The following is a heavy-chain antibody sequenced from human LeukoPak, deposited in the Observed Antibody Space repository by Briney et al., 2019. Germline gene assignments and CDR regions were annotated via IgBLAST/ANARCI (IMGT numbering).Heavy chain of an antibody. V-gene: IGHV1-18*01. CDR3: ATGGSSWPFDY. D-gene: IGHD6-13*01. Sequence: GASVKVSCKASGYTFTTYGISWVRPAPGQGLEWLGWISAYNGNTNYAQNLQGRVTVTTDTSTSTAYMELRSLRSDDTAVYYCATGGSSWPFDYWGQGTLVTVSS. CDR2: ISAYNGNT. CDR1: GYTFTTYG. J-gene: IGHJ4*02.